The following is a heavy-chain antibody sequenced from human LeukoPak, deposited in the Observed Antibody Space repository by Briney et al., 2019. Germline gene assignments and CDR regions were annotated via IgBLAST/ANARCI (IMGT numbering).Heavy chain of an antibody. CDR1: GFTVSNDY. Sequence: PGGSLRLSCAASGFTVSNDYMAWVRQDPGKGLEWVSGMSGSGGSTYDADSVKGRFTISRDNSKNTPYLQLNSLRAEDTALYYCVREGVTLWEFLDYWGQGTLVTVSS. J-gene: IGHJ4*02. CDR2: MSGSGGST. D-gene: IGHD3-16*01. V-gene: IGHV3-23*01. CDR3: VREGVTLWEFLDY.